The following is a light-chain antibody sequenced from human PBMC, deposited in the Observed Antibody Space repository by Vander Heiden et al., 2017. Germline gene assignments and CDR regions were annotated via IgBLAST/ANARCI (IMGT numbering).Light chain of an antibody. CDR2: DAS. Sequence: DIQMTHPPSSLSASVGDRVTITCQASQDISNYLNWYQQKPGKAPKLLIYDASNLETGVPSRFSGSGSGTDFTFTISSLQPEDIATYYCQQYDNPLFTFGPGTKVDIK. J-gene: IGKJ3*01. CDR3: QQYDNPLFT. CDR1: QDISNY. V-gene: IGKV1-33*01.